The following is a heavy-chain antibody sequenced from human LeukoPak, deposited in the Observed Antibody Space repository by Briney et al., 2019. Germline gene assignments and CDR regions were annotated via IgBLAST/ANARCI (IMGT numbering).Heavy chain of an antibody. CDR2: ISGSGSDT. CDR1: GFTFSSYS. J-gene: IGHJ4*02. V-gene: IGHV3-23*01. CDR3: AKDLGGEGGSGFPGY. Sequence: HPGGSLRLSCAPSGFTFSSYSMNGVRQGPGRGLDGVSAISGSGSDTYYGDSVKGRFTLHRANYKSPLYLQMQSLRAEDTAIYYCAKDLGGEGGSGFPGYWGRGTMVTVSS. D-gene: IGHD3-10*01.